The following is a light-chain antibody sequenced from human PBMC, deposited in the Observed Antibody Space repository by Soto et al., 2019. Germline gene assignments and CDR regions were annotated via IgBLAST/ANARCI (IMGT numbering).Light chain of an antibody. CDR1: QIVSSY. CDR3: QQLSNWPPIT. CDR2: DAS. V-gene: IGKV3-11*01. J-gene: IGKJ5*01. Sequence: EIVLTQSPATLSLSPWGRATLSCMASQIVSSYLSWYQHNPVQAPRLLIYDASNRATGIPARLSGSGSGTDFTLTISSLEPEDFAVYYSQQLSNWPPITFGQRTRLEIK.